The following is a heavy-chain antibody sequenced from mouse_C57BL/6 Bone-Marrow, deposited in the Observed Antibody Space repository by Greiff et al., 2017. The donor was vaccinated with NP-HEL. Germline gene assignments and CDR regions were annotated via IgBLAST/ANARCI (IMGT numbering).Heavy chain of an antibody. CDR1: GYTFTDYY. V-gene: IGHV1-75*01. CDR3: ARKEGLLLRYLAWFAY. D-gene: IGHD1-1*01. J-gene: IGHJ3*01. CDR2: IFPGSGST. Sequence: VQLQQSGPELVKPGASVKISCKASGYTFTDYYINWVKQRPGQGLEWIGWIFPGSGSTYYNEKFKGKATLTVDKSSSTAYMLLSSLTSEDSAVYFCARKEGLLLRYLAWFAYWGQGTLVTVSA.